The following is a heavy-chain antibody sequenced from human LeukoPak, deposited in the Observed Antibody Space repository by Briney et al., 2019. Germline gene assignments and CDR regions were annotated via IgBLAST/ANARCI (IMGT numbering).Heavy chain of an antibody. CDR2: IYYRGST. CDR1: GVSISSSSDY. J-gene: IGHJ6*02. D-gene: IGHD2-15*01. Sequence: SETLSLTCTVSGVSISSSSDYWGWIRQPPGEGLEWIGSIYYRGSTYYNPSLTSRVTKSVDTSKSQFSLKLGSATPTDTPVYNCARHAGYCRGGSCSPGYYYYGMDVRGQGTPVTVSS. CDR3: ARHAGYCRGGSCSPGYYYYGMDV. V-gene: IGHV4-39*01.